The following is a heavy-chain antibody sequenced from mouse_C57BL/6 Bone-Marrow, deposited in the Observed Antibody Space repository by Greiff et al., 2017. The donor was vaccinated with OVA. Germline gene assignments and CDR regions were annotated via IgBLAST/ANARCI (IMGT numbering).Heavy chain of an antibody. CDR3: ARYGYSNYYFDY. CDR2: IYPGSGST. D-gene: IGHD2-5*01. Sequence: QVQLQQSGAELVKPGASVKMSCKASGYTFTSYWITWVKQRPGQGLECIGDIYPGSGSTNYNEKFKSKATLTVDTSSSTAYMQLSSLTSEDSAVYYCARYGYSNYYFDYWGQGTTLTVSS. J-gene: IGHJ2*01. CDR1: GYTFTSYW. V-gene: IGHV1-55*01.